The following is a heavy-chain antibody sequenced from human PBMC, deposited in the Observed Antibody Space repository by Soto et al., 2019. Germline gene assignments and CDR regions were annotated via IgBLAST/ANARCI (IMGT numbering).Heavy chain of an antibody. J-gene: IGHJ3*02. D-gene: IGHD4-17*01. CDR3: ARLSSGDFDAFDI. Sequence: PSETLSLTCAVYGGSFSGYYWSWIRQPPGKGLEWIGEINHSGSTNYNPSLKSRVTISVDTSKHQFSLKLSSVTAADTAVYYCARLSSGDFDAFDIWGQGTMVTVSS. CDR1: GGSFSGYY. V-gene: IGHV4-34*01. CDR2: INHSGST.